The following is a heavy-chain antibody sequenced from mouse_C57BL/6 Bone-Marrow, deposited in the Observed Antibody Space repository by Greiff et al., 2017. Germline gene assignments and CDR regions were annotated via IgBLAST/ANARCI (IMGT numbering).Heavy chain of an antibody. CDR1: GFTFSDYY. V-gene: IGHV5-12*01. CDR3: ARHGGYDAMDY. Sequence: EVQRVESGGGLVQPGGSLKLSCAASGFTFSDYYMYWVRQTPEKRLEWVAYISNGGGSTYYPDTVKGRFTISRDNATNTLYLQMSRLKSEDTAMYYCARHGGYDAMDYWGQGTSVTVSS. D-gene: IGHD1-1*02. J-gene: IGHJ4*01. CDR2: ISNGGGST.